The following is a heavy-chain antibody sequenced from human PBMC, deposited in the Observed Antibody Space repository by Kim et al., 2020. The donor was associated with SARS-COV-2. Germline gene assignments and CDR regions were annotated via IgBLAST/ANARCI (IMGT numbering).Heavy chain of an antibody. D-gene: IGHD3-10*01. V-gene: IGHV3-48*02. Sequence: GGSLRLSCAASGFTFSSYRMDWVRQAPGKGLEWLSYISTTSVIYYAESVKGRFTISRDNAKNSLYLQMNSLGDDDTAVYYCARDNRGFDYWGQGTLVTVSS. CDR2: ISTTSVI. CDR1: GFTFSSYR. J-gene: IGHJ4*02. CDR3: ARDNRGFDY.